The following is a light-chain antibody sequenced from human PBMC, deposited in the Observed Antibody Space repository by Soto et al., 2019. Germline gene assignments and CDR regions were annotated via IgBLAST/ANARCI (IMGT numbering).Light chain of an antibody. Sequence: QSALTQPASVSGSPGQSITISCTGTSSDVGNFNYVSWYQQHPGKAPKLMIYEVSNRPSGVSYRLSGSKSGNTASLTISGLQAEDEADYYCNSYTKSDTYVFGTGTKLTVL. CDR3: NSYTKSDTYV. CDR1: SSDVGNFNY. V-gene: IGLV2-14*01. CDR2: EVS. J-gene: IGLJ1*01.